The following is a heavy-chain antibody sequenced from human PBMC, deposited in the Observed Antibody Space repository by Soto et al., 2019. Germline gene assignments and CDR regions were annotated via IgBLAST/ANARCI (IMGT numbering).Heavy chain of an antibody. CDR2: IYYSGSA. V-gene: IGHV4-61*01. CDR3: ARDRTVTTLGEYYGMDV. Sequence: PSETLSLTCTVSGGSVSSGSYYWGWIRQPPGKGLEWIGYIYYSGSANYNPSLKSRVTISVDTSKNQFSLKLSSVTAADTAVYYCARDRTVTTLGEYYGMDVWGQGTTVTVSS. J-gene: IGHJ6*02. CDR1: GGSVSSGSYY. D-gene: IGHD4-17*01.